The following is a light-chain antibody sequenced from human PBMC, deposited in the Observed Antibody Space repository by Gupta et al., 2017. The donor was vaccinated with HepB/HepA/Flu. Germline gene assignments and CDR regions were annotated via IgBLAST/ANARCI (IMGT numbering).Light chain of an antibody. CDR3: QQSDSTPQT. Sequence: DIQMTQSPSSLSASVGDRVTSTCRAHQSISSYLNWYQQNPGKAPKLLIYAASSLQSGVAARFSGSGAGTNFTLTISRLHHEDLATYYCQQSDSTPQTFGQGTKVEIK. V-gene: IGKV1-39*01. CDR2: AAS. CDR1: QSISSY. J-gene: IGKJ1*01.